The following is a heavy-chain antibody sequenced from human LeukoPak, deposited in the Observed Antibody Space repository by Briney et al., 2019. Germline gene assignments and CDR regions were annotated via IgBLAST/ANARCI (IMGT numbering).Heavy chain of an antibody. CDR1: GFTFSSYA. J-gene: IGHJ4*02. V-gene: IGHV3-23*01. CDR2: ISASGGST. D-gene: IGHD3-3*01. Sequence: SGGSLRLSCAASGFTFSSYAMSWVRQAPGKGLEWVSAISASGGSTYYADSVKGRFTISRDNSKNTLYLQMISLRAEDTAVYYCAKEGGLYDSGGYFDYWGQGTLVTVSS. CDR3: AKEGGLYDSGGYFDY.